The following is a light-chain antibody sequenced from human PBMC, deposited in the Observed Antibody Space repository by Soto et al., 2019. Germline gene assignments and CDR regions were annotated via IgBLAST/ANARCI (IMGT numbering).Light chain of an antibody. CDR2: DTS. V-gene: IGKV3-15*01. CDR3: QQYDNWPLT. Sequence: EKVMTQSPATLSVSPGERATLSCRASQSVGTDLAWYQQKPGQSPRLLIYDTSTRAAGIPARFSGSGSGTDFTLTISSLQSEDFAVYYGQQYDNWPLTFGGGTKVEIK. J-gene: IGKJ4*01. CDR1: QSVGTD.